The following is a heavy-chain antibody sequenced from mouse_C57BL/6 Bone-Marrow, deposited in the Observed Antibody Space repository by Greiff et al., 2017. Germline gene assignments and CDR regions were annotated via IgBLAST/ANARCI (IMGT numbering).Heavy chain of an antibody. D-gene: IGHD2-3*01. Sequence: QVQLQQPGAELVMPGASVKLSCKASGYTFTSYWMHWVKQRPGQGLEWIGDIDPSDSYTNYNQKFKGKSTLTVDKSSSTAYMQLSSLTSEDAAVXLCASGGYCYAMDYWGKGTTVTVSS. V-gene: IGHV1-69*01. CDR3: ASGGYCYAMDY. J-gene: IGHJ4*01. CDR1: GYTFTSYW. CDR2: IDPSDSYT.